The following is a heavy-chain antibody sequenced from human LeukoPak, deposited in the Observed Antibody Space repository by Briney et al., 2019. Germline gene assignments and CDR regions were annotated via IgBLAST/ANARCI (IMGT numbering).Heavy chain of an antibody. D-gene: IGHD2-2*01. Sequence: SVRVSCTASGCTFSNFGFSWVRQAPGQGLEWMGRINPIFGTADYSEKFQGRVTVTADKSTNTVYMDLNNLRTEDTAVFFCARGVIPAAKGYFDLWGRGTLVTVSS. J-gene: IGHJ2*01. V-gene: IGHV1-69*06. CDR3: ARGVIPAAKGYFDL. CDR1: GCTFSNFG. CDR2: INPIFGTA.